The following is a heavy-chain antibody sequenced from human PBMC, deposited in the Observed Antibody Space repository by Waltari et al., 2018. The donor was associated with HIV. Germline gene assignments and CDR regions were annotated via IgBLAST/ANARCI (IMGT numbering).Heavy chain of an antibody. CDR3: ARDPRSSGYYGMDV. CDR1: GFTLRSNY. CDR2: IYSGGSR. V-gene: IGHV3-53*01. Sequence: EVQLVASGGGLIEPGGSLRVSCAASGFTLRSNYMRWVRQAPGKGLEWVSVIYSGGSRYYADSVKGRFIISRDNSKNTVSLHMNSLRAEDTAVYYCARDPRSSGYYGMDVWGQGIKVTVSS. J-gene: IGHJ6*02. D-gene: IGHD1-26*01.